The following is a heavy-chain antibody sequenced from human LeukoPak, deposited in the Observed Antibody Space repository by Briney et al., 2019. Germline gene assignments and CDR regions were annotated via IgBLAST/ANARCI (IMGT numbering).Heavy chain of an antibody. J-gene: IGHJ5*02. D-gene: IGHD6-19*01. Sequence: EASVKVSCKASGYTFTSYAMHWVRQAPGQGLEWMGWINAGNGNTKYSQEFQGRVTITRDTSASTAYMELSSLRSEDMAVYYCAREAQQWLVLSDEIVEENWFDPWGQGTLVTVSS. V-gene: IGHV1-3*03. CDR2: INAGNGNT. CDR3: AREAQQWLVLSDEIVEENWFDP. CDR1: GYTFTSYA.